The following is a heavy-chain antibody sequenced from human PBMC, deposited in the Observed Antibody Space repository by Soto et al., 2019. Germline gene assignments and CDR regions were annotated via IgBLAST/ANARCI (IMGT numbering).Heavy chain of an antibody. J-gene: IGHJ5*02. CDR1: GGSIKNYY. V-gene: IGHV4-59*01. CDR2: IYYSGST. D-gene: IGHD2-21*01. Sequence: QVQLQESGPGLVRPSETLSLTCSVSGGSIKNYYWNWIRQAPGKGLEWIGYIYYSGSTNYHPSLRGRFTISVDTSKNQFSLKLTSVTDAVTGVYYCVIDREVWWRGWGFDPLGQGALVTVSS. CDR3: VIDREVWWRGWGFDP.